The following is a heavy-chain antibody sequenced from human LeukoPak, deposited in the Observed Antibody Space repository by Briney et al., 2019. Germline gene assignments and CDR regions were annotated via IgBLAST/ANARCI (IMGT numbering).Heavy chain of an antibody. CDR1: GFTFSSYA. V-gene: IGHV3-64*01. J-gene: IGHJ3*02. CDR3: ARVRYYDSSGYWTPWGAFDI. Sequence: PGGSLRLSCAASGFTFSSYAMHWVRQAPGKGLEYVSAISSNGGSTYYANSVKGRFTISRDNSKNTLYLQVGSLRAEDMAVYYCARVRYYDSSGYWTPWGAFDIWGQGTMVIVSS. D-gene: IGHD3-22*01. CDR2: ISSNGGST.